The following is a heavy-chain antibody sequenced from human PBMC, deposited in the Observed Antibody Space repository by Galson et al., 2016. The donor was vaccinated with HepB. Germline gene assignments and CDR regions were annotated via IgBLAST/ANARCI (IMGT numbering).Heavy chain of an antibody. V-gene: IGHV3-23*01. D-gene: IGHD5-18*01. CDR2: ITSGGTT. Sequence: SLRLSCAASGFSFSSYAMSWVRQAPGKGLEWVSGITSGGTTYYADSVKGRFTISRDNSKNILYLQMKSLRDEDTAVYYCAKRPYSYGWHYGMDVWGQGNTVTVSS. CDR1: GFSFSSYA. CDR3: AKRPYSYGWHYGMDV. J-gene: IGHJ6*02.